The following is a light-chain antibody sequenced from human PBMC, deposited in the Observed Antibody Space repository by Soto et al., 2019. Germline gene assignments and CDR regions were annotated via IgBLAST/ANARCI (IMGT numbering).Light chain of an antibody. CDR2: EAS. V-gene: IGLV2-18*01. Sequence: QSVLTQPPSVSGSPGQSVTISCTGTSTDFVSYNRVSWYQQPPGTAPKLIIYEASNRPSGVPDRFSGSKSGNTASLTISGLQAADEADYYCSLYTSENTDVFGTGTQLTVL. CDR3: SLYTSENTDV. CDR1: STDFVSYNR. J-gene: IGLJ1*01.